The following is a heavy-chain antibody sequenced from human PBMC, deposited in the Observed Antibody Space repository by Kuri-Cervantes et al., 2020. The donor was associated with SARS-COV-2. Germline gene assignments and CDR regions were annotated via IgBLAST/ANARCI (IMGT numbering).Heavy chain of an antibody. V-gene: IGHV1-69*13. CDR2: IIPIFGTA. J-gene: IGHJ4*02. CDR1: GGTFSSYA. Sequence: SVKVSCKASGGTFSSYAISWVRQAPGQGLEWMGGIIPIFGTANYAQKFQGRVTITADESTSTAYMELSSLRSEDTAIYYCAREGTSGYSYFDYWGLGTLVTVSS. CDR3: AREGTSGYSYFDY. D-gene: IGHD1-14*01.